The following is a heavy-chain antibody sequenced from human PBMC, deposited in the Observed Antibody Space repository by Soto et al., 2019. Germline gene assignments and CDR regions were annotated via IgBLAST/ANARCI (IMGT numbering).Heavy chain of an antibody. Sequence: SETLSLTCTVSGGSMGSGDHYWSWIRQPPGKGLEWIGYIYYSGSSYYNPSIKSRVTTSVDTSKNQFSLKMSSVTAADTAVYYCARGTKISLIPRYESYYFDYWGQGALVTVSS. CDR1: GGSMGSGDHY. CDR2: IYYSGSS. J-gene: IGHJ4*02. D-gene: IGHD2-21*01. CDR3: ARGTKISLIPRYESYYFDY. V-gene: IGHV4-30-4*01.